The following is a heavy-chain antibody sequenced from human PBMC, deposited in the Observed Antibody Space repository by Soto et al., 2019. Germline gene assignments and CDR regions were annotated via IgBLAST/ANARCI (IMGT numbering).Heavy chain of an antibody. Sequence: SETLSLTCTVSGGSISSGDYYWSWIRQPPGKGLEWIGYIYYSGSTYYNPSLKSRVTISVDTSKNQFSLKLSSVTAADTAVYYCARVDYGFDWDLNENWFDPWGQGTLVTVS. CDR1: GGSISSGDYY. CDR2: IYYSGST. D-gene: IGHD3-9*01. CDR3: ARVDYGFDWDLNENWFDP. V-gene: IGHV4-30-4*01. J-gene: IGHJ5*02.